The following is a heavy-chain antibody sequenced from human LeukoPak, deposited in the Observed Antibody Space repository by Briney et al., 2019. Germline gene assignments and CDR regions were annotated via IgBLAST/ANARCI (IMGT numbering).Heavy chain of an antibody. D-gene: IGHD3-22*01. Sequence: ASVKVSCKASGYNLISYGIIWVRQAPGQGLEWMGWISAYNVNTNYAQKFQGRVTMTTDTSTSTAYMELRSLKSDDTAVYFCARPYDTSGHYNYYLDYWGQGTLVTVSS. CDR1: GYNLISYG. CDR2: ISAYNVNT. V-gene: IGHV1-18*01. J-gene: IGHJ4*02. CDR3: ARPYDTSGHYNYYLDY.